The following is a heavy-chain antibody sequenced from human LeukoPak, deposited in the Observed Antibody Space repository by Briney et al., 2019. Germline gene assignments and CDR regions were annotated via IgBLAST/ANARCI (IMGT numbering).Heavy chain of an antibody. CDR1: GFTFSSYS. J-gene: IGHJ4*02. Sequence: PGGSLRLSCAASGFTFSSYSMNWVRQAPGKGLEWVSSISSSSSYIYYADSVKGRFTISRDNSKNTLYLQMNSLRAEDTAVYYCAKDRKDKGVAGTIFDYWGQGTLVTVSS. D-gene: IGHD6-19*01. CDR3: AKDRKDKGVAGTIFDY. V-gene: IGHV3-21*01. CDR2: ISSSSSYI.